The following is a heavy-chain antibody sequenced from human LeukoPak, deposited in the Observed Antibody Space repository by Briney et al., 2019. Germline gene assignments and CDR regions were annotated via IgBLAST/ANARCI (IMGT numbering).Heavy chain of an antibody. CDR2: ISGGDDRT. Sequence: GGSLRLSCAASGFFFSSYAMTWVRQAPGKELEWVSSISGGDDRTYYTDSVKGRFTISRDSSKNTLYLQMNSLRVDDTAVYYCATRPGAIIGPLDYWGQGTLVTVSS. CDR1: GFFFSSYA. CDR3: ATRPGAIIGPLDY. D-gene: IGHD2-2*01. V-gene: IGHV3-23*01. J-gene: IGHJ4*02.